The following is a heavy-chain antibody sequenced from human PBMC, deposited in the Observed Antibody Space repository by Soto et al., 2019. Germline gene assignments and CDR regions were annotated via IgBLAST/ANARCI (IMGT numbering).Heavy chain of an antibody. CDR1: GSPFTSYG. CDR2: ISAYNGNT. D-gene: IGHD3-10*01. CDR3: ARARPNPLALLTPHFDY. Sequence: ASVEVSCKAPGSPFTSYGISWRRQDPGQGLEWMGWISAYNGNTNYAQKLQGRVTMTTDTSTSTAYMELRSLRSDDTAVYYCARARPNPLALLTPHFDYWGQGTLVTVSS. J-gene: IGHJ4*02. V-gene: IGHV1-18*01.